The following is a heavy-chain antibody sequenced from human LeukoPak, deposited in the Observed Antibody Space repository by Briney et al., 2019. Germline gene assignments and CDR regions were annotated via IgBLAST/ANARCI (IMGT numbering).Heavy chain of an antibody. D-gene: IGHD6-13*01. CDR1: GGTFSSCA. CDR3: ARVAGSSWQYFDY. CDR2: IIPIFGTA. Sequence: SVKVSCKASGGTFSSCAISWVRQAPGQGLEWMGGIIPIFGTANYAQKFQGRVTMTRDTSTSTVYMELSSLRSEDTAVYYCARVAGSSWQYFDYWGQGTLVTVSS. V-gene: IGHV1-69*05. J-gene: IGHJ4*02.